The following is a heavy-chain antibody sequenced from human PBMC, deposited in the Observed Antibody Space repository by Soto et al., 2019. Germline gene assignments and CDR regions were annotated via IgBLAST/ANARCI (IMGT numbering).Heavy chain of an antibody. J-gene: IGHJ5*02. CDR1: GGSISSSSYY. V-gene: IGHV4-39*01. CDR2: IYYSGST. CDR3: ASQCSGGSCFTRGNWFDP. Sequence: QLQLQESGPGLVKPSETLSLTCTVSGGSISSSSYYWGWIRQPPGKGLEWIGSIYYSGSTYYNPSLKSRVTISVDTSKTQFSLKLSSVTAADTAVYYCASQCSGGSCFTRGNWFDPWGQGTLVTVSS. D-gene: IGHD2-15*01.